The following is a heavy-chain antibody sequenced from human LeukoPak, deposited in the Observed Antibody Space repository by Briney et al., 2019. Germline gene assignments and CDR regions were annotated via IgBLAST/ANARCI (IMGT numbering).Heavy chain of an antibody. CDR2: IYPGDSDT. V-gene: IGHV5-51*01. J-gene: IGHJ6*03. CDR1: GYSFSTYW. Sequence: GESLKISCKASGYSFSTYWISWVGQMPGKGLEWMGTIYPGDSDTRYSPSFQGQVTISVDKSSSTAYLQWSSLKASDTAMYYCARHTPLTPYYYYYMDVWGKGTTVTVSS. D-gene: IGHD2-15*01. CDR3: ARHTPLTPYYYYYMDV.